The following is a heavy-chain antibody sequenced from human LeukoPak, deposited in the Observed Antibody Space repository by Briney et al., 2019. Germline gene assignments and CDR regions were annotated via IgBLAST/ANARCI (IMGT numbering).Heavy chain of an antibody. J-gene: IGHJ5*02. CDR3: ARDGGSSGWYSEWFDP. V-gene: IGHV3-21*01. D-gene: IGHD6-19*01. CDR1: GFTFSSYS. CDR2: ISSSSSYI. Sequence: AGGSLRLSCAASGFTFSSYSMNWVRQAPGKGLEWVSSISSSSSYIYYADSVKGRFTISRDNAKNSLYLQMNSLRAEDTAVYYCARDGGSSGWYSEWFDPWGQGTLVTVSS.